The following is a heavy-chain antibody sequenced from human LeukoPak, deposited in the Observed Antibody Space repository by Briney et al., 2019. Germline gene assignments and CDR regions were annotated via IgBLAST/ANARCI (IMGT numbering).Heavy chain of an antibody. V-gene: IGHV1-46*01. CDR2: INPNGGST. Sequence: ASVKVSCKASGYTFTSYYTHWVRQAPGQGLEWMGRINPNGGSTSYAQKFQGRVTMTRDTSTSTAYMELSSLRSEDTAVYYCARDLYCSGGSCYSSRAAPYYYYMDVWGKGTTVTVSS. CDR3: ARDLYCSGGSCYSSRAAPYYYYMDV. J-gene: IGHJ6*03. D-gene: IGHD2-15*01. CDR1: GYTFTSYY.